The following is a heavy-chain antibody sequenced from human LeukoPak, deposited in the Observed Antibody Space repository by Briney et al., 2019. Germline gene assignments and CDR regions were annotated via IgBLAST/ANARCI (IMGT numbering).Heavy chain of an antibody. CDR1: GGSISSYY. D-gene: IGHD5-24*01. CDR2: IYTSGST. CDR3: ARDRRDGYKGWWFDP. J-gene: IGHJ5*02. Sequence: PSETLSLTCAVSGGSISSYYWSWIRQPAGKGLEWIGRIYTSGSTNYNPSLKSRVTMSVDTSKNQFSLKLSSVTAADTAVYYCARDRRDGYKGWWFDPWGQGTLVTVSS. V-gene: IGHV4-4*07.